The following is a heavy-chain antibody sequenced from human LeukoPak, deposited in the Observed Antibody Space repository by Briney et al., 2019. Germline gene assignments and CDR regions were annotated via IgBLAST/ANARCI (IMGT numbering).Heavy chain of an antibody. CDR1: GGSVSSSSYY. CDR2: VYYKGNT. Sequence: SSETLSLTCSVSGGSVSSSSYYWGWIRRPPGRGLVWIGCVYYKGNTYYIPSVQSRVPMSVGTSKNQFSLELSAGTGADTALLYCARVGGGSYGGRVFDYWGQGTLVTVSS. CDR3: ARVGGGSYGGRVFDY. D-gene: IGHD2-21*01. V-gene: IGHV4-39*07. J-gene: IGHJ4*02.